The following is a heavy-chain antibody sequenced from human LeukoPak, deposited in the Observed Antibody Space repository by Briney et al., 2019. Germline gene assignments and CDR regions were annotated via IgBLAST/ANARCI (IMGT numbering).Heavy chain of an antibody. V-gene: IGHV1-8*01. CDR1: GYTFTSYD. CDR2: MNPNSGNT. Sequence: ASVKVSCKASGYTFTSYDINWVRQATGQGLEWMGWMNPNSGNTGYAQKFQGRVTMTRNTSISTAYMELSSLRSDDTAVYYCARGRGVPPSGPTRIQLWPPLAYWGQGTLVTVSS. D-gene: IGHD5-18*01. CDR3: ARGRGVPPSGPTRIQLWPPLAY. J-gene: IGHJ4*02.